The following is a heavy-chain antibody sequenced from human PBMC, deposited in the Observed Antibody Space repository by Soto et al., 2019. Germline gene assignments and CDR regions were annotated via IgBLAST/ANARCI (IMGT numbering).Heavy chain of an antibody. CDR1: GGTFSSYT. V-gene: IGHV1-69*02. Sequence: QVQLVQSGAEVKKPGSSVKVSCKASGGTFSSYTISWVRQAPGQGLEWMGRIIPIPGIANYAQKFQGRVTITADKSTSTAYMELSSLRSEDTAVYYCARSTTVTTISNFDYWGQGTLVTVSS. J-gene: IGHJ4*02. CDR2: IIPIPGIA. D-gene: IGHD4-17*01. CDR3: ARSTTVTTISNFDY.